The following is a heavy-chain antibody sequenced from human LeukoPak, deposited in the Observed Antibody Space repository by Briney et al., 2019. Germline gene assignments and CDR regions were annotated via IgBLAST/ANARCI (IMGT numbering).Heavy chain of an antibody. CDR1: GFTFSSYE. D-gene: IGHD2-21*02. J-gene: IGHJ4*02. CDR2: ISSSGSTI. V-gene: IGHV3-48*03. CDR3: ARDLRVVTYYYFDY. Sequence: WGSLRLSCAASGFTFSSYEMNWVRQAPGKGLEWVSYISSSGSTIYYADSVKGRFTISRDNAKNSLYLQMNSLRAEDTAVYYCARDLRVVTYYYFDYWGQGTLVNVSS.